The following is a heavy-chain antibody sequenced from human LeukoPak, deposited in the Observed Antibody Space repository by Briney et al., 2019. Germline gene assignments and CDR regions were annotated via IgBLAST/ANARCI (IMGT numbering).Heavy chain of an antibody. V-gene: IGHV4-59*12. CDR3: ARAGYTRYFDY. CDR2: ISYSGST. D-gene: IGHD3-9*01. CDR1: GGSISTYY. J-gene: IGHJ4*02. Sequence: PSETLSLTCTVSGGSISTYYWSWIRLSPGKGLEWIGYISYSGSTNYNPSLESRVTISVDRSKNQFSLKLSSVTAADTAVYYCARAGYTRYFDYWGQGTLVTVSS.